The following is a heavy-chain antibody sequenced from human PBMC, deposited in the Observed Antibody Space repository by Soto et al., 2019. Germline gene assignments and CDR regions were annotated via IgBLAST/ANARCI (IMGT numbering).Heavy chain of an antibody. CDR2: INHSGST. CDR3: ARINRMVRGVICGMEV. CDR1: GGSFSGYY. J-gene: IGHJ6*02. V-gene: IGHV4-34*01. Sequence: SETLSLTCAVYGGSFSGYYWSWIRQPPGKGLEWIGEINHSGSTNYNPSLKSRVTISVDTSKNQFSLKLSSVTAADTAVYYCARINRMVRGVICGMEVWGQGTTVTVSS. D-gene: IGHD3-10*01.